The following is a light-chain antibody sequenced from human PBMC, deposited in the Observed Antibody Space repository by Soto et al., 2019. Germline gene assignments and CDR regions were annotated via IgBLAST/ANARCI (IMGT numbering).Light chain of an antibody. CDR2: DAS. Sequence: EIVLTQSPATLSVSPGERATLSCRASQSISTKLAWYQQKPGQAPRLLIYDASTRATGIPARFSGSGSGTECTLIISSLQSEDFAVYYCQQYNNWPPVYTFGQGTKPEI. CDR3: QQYNNWPPVYT. CDR1: QSISTK. V-gene: IGKV3D-15*01. J-gene: IGKJ2*01.